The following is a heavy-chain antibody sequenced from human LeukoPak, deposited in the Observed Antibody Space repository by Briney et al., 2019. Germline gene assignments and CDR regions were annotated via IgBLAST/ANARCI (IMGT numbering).Heavy chain of an antibody. Sequence: PGGSLRLSCAASGFTFDDYAMHWVRQAPGKGLEWVSGISWNSGSVDYADSVRGRFTISRGISKNTLYLQMNNLRAEDTAVYYCAKDDHSGWFWVFHYWGQGTLVTVSS. J-gene: IGHJ4*02. D-gene: IGHD6-19*01. CDR3: AKDDHSGWFWVFHY. V-gene: IGHV3-9*01. CDR2: ISWNSGSV. CDR1: GFTFDDYA.